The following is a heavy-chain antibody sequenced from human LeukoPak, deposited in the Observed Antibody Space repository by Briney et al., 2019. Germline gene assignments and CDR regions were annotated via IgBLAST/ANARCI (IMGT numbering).Heavy chain of an antibody. Sequence: PGGCLRLSCAAFRFTFSTYAMSWVRQPPGKGLEWVSAISGSDGSTYYADSVKGRFTISRDNSKNTLYLQMNSLRAEDTAVYYCVKYGADVWGQGTTVTVSS. V-gene: IGHV3-23*01. J-gene: IGHJ6*02. CDR2: ISGSDGST. CDR3: VKYGADV. D-gene: IGHD3-10*01. CDR1: RFTFSTYA.